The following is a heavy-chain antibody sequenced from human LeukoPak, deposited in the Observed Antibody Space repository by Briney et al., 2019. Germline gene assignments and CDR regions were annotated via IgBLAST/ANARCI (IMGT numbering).Heavy chain of an antibody. CDR2: ISSSSSYI. V-gene: IGHV3-21*01. CDR3: ARDAYSSGWTNFDY. D-gene: IGHD6-19*01. CDR1: GFIFSSYT. J-gene: IGHJ4*02. Sequence: PGGSLRLSCAASGFIFSSYTINWVRQAPGKGLEWVSSISSSSSYIYYADSVQGRFTISRDNAKNSLYLQMNSLRAEDTAVYYCARDAYSSGWTNFDYWGQGTLVTVSS.